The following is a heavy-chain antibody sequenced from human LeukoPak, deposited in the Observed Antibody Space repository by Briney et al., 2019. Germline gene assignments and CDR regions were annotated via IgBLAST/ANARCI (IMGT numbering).Heavy chain of an antibody. V-gene: IGHV3-30-3*01. CDR2: ISYDGSNK. Sequence: QSGGSLRLSCAASGFTFSSYAMHWVRQAPGKGLEWVAVISYDGSNKYYADSVKGRFTISRDNSKNTLYLQMNSLRAEDTAVYYCARDKSVWFGELFSTGSWFDPWGQGTLVTVSS. CDR3: ARDKSVWFGELFSTGSWFDP. J-gene: IGHJ5*02. D-gene: IGHD3-10*01. CDR1: GFTFSSYA.